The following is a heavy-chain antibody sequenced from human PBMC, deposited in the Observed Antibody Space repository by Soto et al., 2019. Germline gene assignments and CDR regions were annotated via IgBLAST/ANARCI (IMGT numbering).Heavy chain of an antibody. D-gene: IGHD6-6*01. J-gene: IGHJ4*02. V-gene: IGHV3-48*03. CDR3: AREWGTSIAAAFDY. Sequence: SCAASGFTFSSFEMNWVRQAPGKGLEWVSYISNSGRIIYYADSVKGRFTISRDDAKNSLYLQMNSLRAEDTAVYYCAREWGTSIAAAFDYWGQGTLVTVSS. CDR2: ISNSGRII. CDR1: GFTFSSFE.